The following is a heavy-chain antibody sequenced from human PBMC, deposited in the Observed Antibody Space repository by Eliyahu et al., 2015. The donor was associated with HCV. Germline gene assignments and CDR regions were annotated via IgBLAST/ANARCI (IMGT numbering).Heavy chain of an antibody. Sequence: QVQLVESGGGVVQPGRSLRLSCAAXGFTFSSYGMHWVRQAPGKGLEWVAVISYDGSNKYYADSVKGRFTISRDNSKNTLYLQMNSLRAEDTAVYYCAKDLGFYGDSSGHGAFDIWGXGTMVTVSS. CDR1: GFTFSSYG. V-gene: IGHV3-30*18. D-gene: IGHD4-17*01. CDR3: AKDLGFYGDSSGHGAFDI. J-gene: IGHJ3*02. CDR2: ISYDGSNK.